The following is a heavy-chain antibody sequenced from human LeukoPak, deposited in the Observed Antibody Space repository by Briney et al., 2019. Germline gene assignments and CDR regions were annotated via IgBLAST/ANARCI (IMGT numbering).Heavy chain of an antibody. J-gene: IGHJ4*02. D-gene: IGHD3-9*01. CDR3: ASGVYYDN. Sequence: GGSLRLSCAASGFIFSSYSMNWVRQAPGKGLEWVSSISGSSSYIYYADSVKGRFTISRDNARNSLYLQMNGLRAEDTAVYYCASGVYYDNWGQGTLVTVS. CDR2: ISGSSSYI. CDR1: GFIFSSYS. V-gene: IGHV3-21*01.